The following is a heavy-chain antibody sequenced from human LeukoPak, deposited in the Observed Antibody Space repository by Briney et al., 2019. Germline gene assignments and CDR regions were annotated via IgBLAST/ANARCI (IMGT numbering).Heavy chain of an antibody. J-gene: IGHJ6*01. CDR3: ASSPSIAAAGRYYGMEV. CDR2: INHSGST. CDR1: GGSFSGYY. D-gene: IGHD6-13*01. Sequence: SETLSLTSAVYGGSFSGYYWSWIRQPPGKGLEWIVEINHSGSTNYNPSLKSRVTISVDTSKNQLYLKLSSVTAADTAVYYCASSPSIAAAGRYYGMEVWGQGTTVTVSS. V-gene: IGHV4-34*01.